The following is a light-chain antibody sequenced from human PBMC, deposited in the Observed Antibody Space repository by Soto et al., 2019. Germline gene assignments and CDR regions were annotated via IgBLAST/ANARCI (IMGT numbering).Light chain of an antibody. CDR1: QSVSSN. Sequence: EIVMTQSPATLSVSPGERATLSCRASQSVSSNLAWYQQKPGQAPRLLIYGASTRATGIPARFSGSGSGTEFTLTISSLQSEDFATYYCQHYYGFSRTFGQGTKVEIK. J-gene: IGKJ1*01. CDR2: GAS. CDR3: QHYYGFSRT. V-gene: IGKV3-15*01.